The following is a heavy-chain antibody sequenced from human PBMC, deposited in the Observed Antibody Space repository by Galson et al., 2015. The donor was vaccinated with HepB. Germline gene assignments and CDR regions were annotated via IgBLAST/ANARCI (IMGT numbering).Heavy chain of an antibody. V-gene: IGHV3-7*01. D-gene: IGHD7-27*01. CDR3: ARTRANWANFDY. CDR2: IKQDGSDK. CDR1: GFTFSSYY. J-gene: IGHJ4*02. Sequence: SLRLSCAASGFTFSSYYMSWVRQAPGKGLEWVANIKQDGSDKYYVDSVKGRFTISRDNAKNSLYLQMNSLRAEDTAVYYCARTRANWANFDYWGQGTLVTVSS.